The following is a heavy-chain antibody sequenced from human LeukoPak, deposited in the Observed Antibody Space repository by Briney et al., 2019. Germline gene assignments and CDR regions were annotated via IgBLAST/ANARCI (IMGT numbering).Heavy chain of an antibody. J-gene: IGHJ4*02. CDR3: ARVFSGTSIAARVFDS. CDR1: GGSITSYY. Sequence: PSETLSLTCTVSGGSITSYYWTYIRQPAGKGLEWIGRIHTSGSTNYNPSLKSRVTMSVDTSKNQFSLNLSSVTAADTAMYYCARVFSGTSIAARVFDSWGQGTLVTVSS. CDR2: IHTSGST. D-gene: IGHD6-6*01. V-gene: IGHV4-4*07.